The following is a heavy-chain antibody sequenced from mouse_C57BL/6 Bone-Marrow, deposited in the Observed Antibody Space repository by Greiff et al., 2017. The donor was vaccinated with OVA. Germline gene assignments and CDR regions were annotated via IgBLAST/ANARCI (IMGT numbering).Heavy chain of an antibody. Sequence: LKQSGAELVKPGASVKISCNASGSASSNYWMNWVKQRPGKGLEWIGQIYPGDGDINYNGKYKGKATLAANNSSSTAYMQFSSLTSEDSAVYFCARGAYGGRGTTLTVSS. V-gene: IGHV1-80*01. CDR2: IYPGDGDI. J-gene: IGHJ2*01. CDR3: ARGAY. CDR1: GSASSNYW.